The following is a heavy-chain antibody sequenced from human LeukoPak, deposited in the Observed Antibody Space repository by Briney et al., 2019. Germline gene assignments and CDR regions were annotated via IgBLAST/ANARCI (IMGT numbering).Heavy chain of an antibody. Sequence: PGGSLRLSCAASGFTFSSYSMNWVRQAPGKGLEWVASISSISSYIYYADSVKGRFTISRDNAKNSLYLQMSGLRAEDTAVYYCARDGCSTTSCQKPLDYWGQGTLVTVSS. CDR2: ISSISSYI. V-gene: IGHV3-21*01. J-gene: IGHJ4*02. CDR3: ARDGCSTTSCQKPLDY. CDR1: GFTFSSYS. D-gene: IGHD2-2*01.